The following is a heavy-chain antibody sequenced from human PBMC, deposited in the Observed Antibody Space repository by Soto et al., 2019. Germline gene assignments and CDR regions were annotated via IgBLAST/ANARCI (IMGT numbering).Heavy chain of an antibody. CDR3: ARRSSITPHHGV. CDR1: GASISDYY. Sequence: PSETLSLTCTVSGASISDYYWSWIRQSPGKGLDWIGYFYPSGRTDYYPSLKSRVTISVDTSKNQFSLELNSLTAADTAVYYCARRSSITPHHGVWGQGALVTVSS. D-gene: IGHD1-20*01. CDR2: FYPSGRT. V-gene: IGHV4-59*01. J-gene: IGHJ4*02.